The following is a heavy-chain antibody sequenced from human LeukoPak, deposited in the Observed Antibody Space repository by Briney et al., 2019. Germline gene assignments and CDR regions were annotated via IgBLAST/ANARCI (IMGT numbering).Heavy chain of an antibody. CDR2: IRYDGSNK. V-gene: IGHV3-30*02. CDR3: ARDAYVRRGGMDV. D-gene: IGHD1-14*01. CDR1: GFTFSSYG. J-gene: IGHJ6*02. Sequence: GGSLRLSCAASGFTFSSYGMHWVRQAPGKGLEWVAFIRYDGSNKYYADSVKGRFTISRDNSKNTLYLQMNSLRAEDTAVYYCARDAYVRRGGMDVWGQGTTVTVSS.